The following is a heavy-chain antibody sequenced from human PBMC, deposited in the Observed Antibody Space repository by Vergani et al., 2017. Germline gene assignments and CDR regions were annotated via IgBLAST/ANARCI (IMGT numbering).Heavy chain of an antibody. CDR3: AKARDPNCKGGNCYAYYYGLDL. CDR2: ISASGGST. V-gene: IGHV3-23*01. J-gene: IGHJ6*04. CDR1: GFTFTSYG. D-gene: IGHD2-15*01. Sequence: EVQLLESGGGLVQPGESLRLSCTVSGFTFTSYGISWVRQAPGKGLEWVSGISASGGSTFYTDSVKGRFTISRDNSKDTLYLQMNSLRVEDTAIYYCAKARDPNCKGGNCYAYYYGLDLWGKGTTVTVSS.